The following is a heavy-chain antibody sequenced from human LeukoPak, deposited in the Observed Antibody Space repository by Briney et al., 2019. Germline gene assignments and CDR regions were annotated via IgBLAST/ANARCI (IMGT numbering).Heavy chain of an antibody. V-gene: IGHV3-49*04. CDR2: IRSKAYGGTT. J-gene: IGHJ6*02. CDR1: GFTFGDYA. D-gene: IGHD3-22*01. Sequence: GGSLRLSCTASGFTFGDYAMSWVRQAPGKGLEWVSFIRSKAYGGTTEYAASVKGRFTISRDDSKSIAYLQMNSLKTEDTAVYYCRGDSSGYYSAYGMDVWGQGTTVTVSS. CDR3: RGDSSGYYSAYGMDV.